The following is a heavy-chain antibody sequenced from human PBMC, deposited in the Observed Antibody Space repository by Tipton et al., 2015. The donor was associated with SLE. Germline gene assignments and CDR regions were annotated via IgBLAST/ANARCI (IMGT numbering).Heavy chain of an antibody. V-gene: IGHV4-59*01. Sequence: TLSLTCTVSGGSISSYYWSWIRRPPGKGLEWIGYIYYSGSTNYNPSLKSRVTISVDTSKNQFSLKLSSVTAADTAVYYCARDYGYCSSTSCYPWYFDLWGRGTLVTVSS. CDR3: ARDYGYCSSTSCYPWYFDL. CDR2: IYYSGST. J-gene: IGHJ2*01. D-gene: IGHD2-2*01. CDR1: GGSISSYY.